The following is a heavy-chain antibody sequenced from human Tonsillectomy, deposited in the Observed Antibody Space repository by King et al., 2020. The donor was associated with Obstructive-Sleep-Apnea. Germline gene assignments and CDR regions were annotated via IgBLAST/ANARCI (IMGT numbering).Heavy chain of an antibody. Sequence: VQLVESGGGLGKPGGSLRLSCAASGFTFSSYSMNWVRQAPGKGLEWVSSISSSSSYIYYADSVKGRFTISRDNAKNPLYLQMNSLRAEDTAVYYCARDALASGSGIDYWGQGTLVTVSS. CDR1: GFTFSSYS. CDR3: ARDALASGSGIDY. J-gene: IGHJ4*02. V-gene: IGHV3-21*01. D-gene: IGHD3-10*01. CDR2: ISSSSSYI.